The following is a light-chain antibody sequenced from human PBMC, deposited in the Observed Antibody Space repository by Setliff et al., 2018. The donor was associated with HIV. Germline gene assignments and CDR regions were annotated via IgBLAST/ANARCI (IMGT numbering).Light chain of an antibody. CDR3: CSYAGSNIFVV. J-gene: IGLJ1*01. CDR2: EVN. CDR1: SSDVGGYKF. V-gene: IGLV2-23*02. Sequence: QSVLTQPPSASGSPGQSVTISCTGTSSDVGGYKFVSWYQQHPGKAPKLMIYEVNKRPSGVSNRFSGSKSCTTASLAISGLQADDEADYYCCSYAGSNIFVVFGTGTKVTVL.